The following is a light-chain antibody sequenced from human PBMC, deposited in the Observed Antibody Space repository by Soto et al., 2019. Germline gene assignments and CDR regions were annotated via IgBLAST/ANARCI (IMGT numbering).Light chain of an antibody. CDR3: QQYNDYSWT. CDR2: KTS. CDR1: QSISIW. V-gene: IGKV1-5*03. J-gene: IGKJ1*01. Sequence: DIHMTQSPSTLSASVGDRVTITCRASQSISIWLAWYQQKPGKAPNLLIYKTSSLESGVPSRFSGSGSGTEFTPTISSLQPADFAAYYCQQYNDYSWTFGQGTKVEIK.